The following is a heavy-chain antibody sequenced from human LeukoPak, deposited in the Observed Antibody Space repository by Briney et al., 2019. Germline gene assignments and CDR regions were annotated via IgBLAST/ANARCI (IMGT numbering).Heavy chain of an antibody. V-gene: IGHV3-48*04. CDR2: ISGSSSTI. CDR1: GFSFSSNS. J-gene: IGHJ4*02. CDR3: ARGIAASFDY. Sequence: GGSLRLSCAASGFSFSSNSMNWVRQAPGKGLEWVSYISGSSSTIYYADSVKGRFTISRDNAKNSLYLQMNSLRAEDTAVYYCARGIAASFDYWGQGTLVTVSS. D-gene: IGHD6-13*01.